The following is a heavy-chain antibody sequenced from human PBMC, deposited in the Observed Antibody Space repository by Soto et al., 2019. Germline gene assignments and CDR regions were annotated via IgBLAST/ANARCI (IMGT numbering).Heavy chain of an antibody. CDR1: GFTFRSYA. J-gene: IGHJ4*02. D-gene: IGHD5-12*01. V-gene: IGHV3-48*02. CDR2: INSGSSTI. Sequence: EVPLVESGGGLVQPGGSLRLSCAASGFTFRSYAMNWVRQAPGKGLEWVSYINSGSSTIYYAGSAKGRFSISRDNAKNTLYLQMTSLRDEDTAVYFCVRDRGYTGYDLAYWCQGALVTVSS. CDR3: VRDRGYTGYDLAY.